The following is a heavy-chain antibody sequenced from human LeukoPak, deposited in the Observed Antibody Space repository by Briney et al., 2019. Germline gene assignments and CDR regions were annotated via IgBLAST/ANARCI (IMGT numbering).Heavy chain of an antibody. J-gene: IGHJ2*01. CDR3: ARDRYFDL. CDR1: GGSISPYY. V-gene: IGHV4-59*01. CDR2: IHYSGTT. Sequence: SETLSLTCTVSGGSISPYYWSWIRQPPGKGLEWIGYIHYSGTTNYNPSLKSRVILSVDTSKNQLSLKLNSVTAADTAAYYCARDRYFDLWGRGALVTVSS.